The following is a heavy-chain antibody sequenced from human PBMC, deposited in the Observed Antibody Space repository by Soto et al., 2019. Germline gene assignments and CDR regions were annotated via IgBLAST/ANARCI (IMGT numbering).Heavy chain of an antibody. J-gene: IGHJ4*02. CDR1: GGSVNSGGYY. Sequence: QVQLHESGPGLVKPSQTLSLTCTVSGGSVNSGGYYWTWIRQHPGKGLEWMGNIYYSGTAYYNPSLKCLVSRARVPSKNHFSLKLIYVAAADTAVYDCEGGDTTYPGDLVDYSGQGTLVTVYS. D-gene: IGHD4-17*01. CDR3: EGGDTTYPGDLVDY. V-gene: IGHV4-31*01. CDR2: IYYSGTA.